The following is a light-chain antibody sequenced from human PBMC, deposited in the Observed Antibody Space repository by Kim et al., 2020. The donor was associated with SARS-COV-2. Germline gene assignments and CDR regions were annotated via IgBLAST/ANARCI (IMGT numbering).Light chain of an antibody. Sequence: GQRVTISASGGSSNLGRNYVYWYQHVPGAAPKLLIYRGNNRPSGVPDRFAGSKSDNSASLVISGLRSEDEADYYCAAWDDSLSAYVFGTGTKVTVL. J-gene: IGLJ1*01. CDR1: SSNLGRNY. CDR3: AAWDDSLSAYV. CDR2: RGN. V-gene: IGLV1-47*01.